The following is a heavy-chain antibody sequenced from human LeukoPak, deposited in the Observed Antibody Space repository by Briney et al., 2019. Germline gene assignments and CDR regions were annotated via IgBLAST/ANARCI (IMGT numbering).Heavy chain of an antibody. CDR1: GGTFSSSA. CDR3: ARDQGLTAPPPYGLDV. V-gene: IGHV1-69*04. CDR2: IIPVLNIT. D-gene: IGHD5-18*01. Sequence: GASVKVSCKTSGGTFSSSAITWVRQAPGQGLEWMGRIIPVLNITTYAQNFQGSVTITADTSTSTVYMELSSLRSEETAVYYCARDQGLTAPPPYGLDVWGQGTTVIVSS. J-gene: IGHJ6*02.